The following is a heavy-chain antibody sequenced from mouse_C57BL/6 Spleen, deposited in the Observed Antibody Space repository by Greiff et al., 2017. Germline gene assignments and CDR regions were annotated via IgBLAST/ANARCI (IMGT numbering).Heavy chain of an antibody. CDR2: IHPNSGST. CDR1: GCTFTSYW. J-gene: IGHJ3*01. CDR3: ACLYDCGAWFAY. V-gene: IGHV1-64*01. D-gene: IGHD2-4*01. Sequence: QVQLKQPGAELVKPGASVKLSCKASGCTFTSYWMHWVKQRPGQGLEWIGMIHPNSGSTNYNEKFKSKATLTVDKASSTAYMHLSSLTSEDSAVYYCACLYDCGAWFAYWGQGTLVTVSA.